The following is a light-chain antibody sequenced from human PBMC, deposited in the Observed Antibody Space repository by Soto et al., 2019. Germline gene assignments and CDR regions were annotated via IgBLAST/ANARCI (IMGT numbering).Light chain of an antibody. CDR1: QGISSY. V-gene: IGKV1-9*01. Sequence: DIQLTQSPSFLSASVGDRVTITCRASQGISSYLAWYQQKPGKAPNLLIYTASTLQSGVPSRLSGSGSGTEFTLTISSLQPEDCATYYCQQHNSYPVTFGGGTKVEIK. CDR3: QQHNSYPVT. J-gene: IGKJ4*01. CDR2: TAS.